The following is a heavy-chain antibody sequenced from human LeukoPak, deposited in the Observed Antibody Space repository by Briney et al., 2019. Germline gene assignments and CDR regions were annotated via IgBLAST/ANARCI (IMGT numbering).Heavy chain of an antibody. V-gene: IGHV1-2*02. Sequence: ASVKVSCKASGYTFTDFYMHWVRQAPGQGLEWMGWINPNSGDTNYAQKFQGRVTMTRDTSISTAYMELSRLRSDDTAVYYCARAPVRPTYYYDRIPFAFDIWGQGTMVTVSS. CDR3: ARAPVRPTYYYDRIPFAFDI. D-gene: IGHD3-22*01. J-gene: IGHJ3*02. CDR1: GYTFTDFY. CDR2: INPNSGDT.